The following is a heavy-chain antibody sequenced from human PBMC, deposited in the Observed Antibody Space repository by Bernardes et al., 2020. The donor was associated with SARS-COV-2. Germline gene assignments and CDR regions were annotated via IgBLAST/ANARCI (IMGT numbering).Heavy chain of an antibody. J-gene: IGHJ4*02. CDR1: GGSFSDYY. Sequence: SETLSLTCTVYGGSFSDYYWSWVRQPPGKGLEWIGEIYHSGRTNHKPSLKRRVTMSVDKSKNQVSLKLTSVTAADTAVYYCARGRIVGAALSGYYFDFWGLGTLVTVSS. CDR3: ARGRIVGAALSGYYFDF. V-gene: IGHV4-34*01. CDR2: IYHSGRT. D-gene: IGHD1-26*01.